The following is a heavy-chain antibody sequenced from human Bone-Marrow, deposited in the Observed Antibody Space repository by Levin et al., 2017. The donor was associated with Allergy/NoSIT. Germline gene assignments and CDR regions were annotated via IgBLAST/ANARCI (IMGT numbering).Heavy chain of an antibody. D-gene: IGHD4-11*01. J-gene: IGHJ4*02. V-gene: IGHV3-23*01. CDR2: ISGRGGTK. Sequence: GGSLRLSCEASGFTFDNYAMAWVRQAPGVGLEWVSGISGRGGTKDYVDSVRGRFTISRDHSKNTGYLQMNFLRAEDTAVYYCAKDRTIIYSNYGFDFDLWGQGTLVTVSS. CDR3: AKDRTIIYSNYGFDFDL. CDR1: GFTFDNYA.